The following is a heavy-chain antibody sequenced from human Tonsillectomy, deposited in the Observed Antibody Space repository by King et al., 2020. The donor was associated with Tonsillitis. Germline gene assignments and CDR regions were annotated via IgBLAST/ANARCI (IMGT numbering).Heavy chain of an antibody. CDR2: ISGSGGST. CDR3: AKAPGYGSGIRLRGDYFDC. CDR1: GFTFSSYA. Sequence: VQLVESGGGLVQPGGSLRLSCAASGFTFSSYAMSWVRQAPGTGLEWVSAISGSGGSTYYADTVKGRFTSSRDNSKNTLYLQMNSLTADDTAVYYCAKAPGYGSGIRLRGDYFDCWGEGTLVSVSS. J-gene: IGHJ4*02. D-gene: IGHD3-10*01. V-gene: IGHV3-23*04.